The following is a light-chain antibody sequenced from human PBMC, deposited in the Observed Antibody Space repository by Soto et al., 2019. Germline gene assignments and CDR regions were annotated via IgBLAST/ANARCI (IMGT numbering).Light chain of an antibody. CDR1: ESVSGSD. J-gene: IGKJ1*01. CDR2: GAS. V-gene: IGKV3-20*01. Sequence: EIVLTQSPGTLSLSPGERAALSCRASESVSGSDIAWYQQKVGQSPRLLIYGASNMATGIPDRFSGIGSGTDFTLTISRQEPEDFAMYYCQQDRRTFGQGTKVDNK. CDR3: QQDRRT.